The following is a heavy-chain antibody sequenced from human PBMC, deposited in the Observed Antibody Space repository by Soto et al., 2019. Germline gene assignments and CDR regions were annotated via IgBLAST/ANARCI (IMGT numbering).Heavy chain of an antibody. CDR1: GGSFSGYY. Sequence: PSETLSLTCAVYGGSFSGYYWSWIRQPPGKGLEWIGYIYYSGSTNYNPSLKSRVTISVDTSKNQFSLKLSSVTAADTAVYYCARAGDYGAFGYFDYWGQGTLVTVSS. D-gene: IGHD4-17*01. CDR2: IYYSGST. V-gene: IGHV4-59*01. CDR3: ARAGDYGAFGYFDY. J-gene: IGHJ4*02.